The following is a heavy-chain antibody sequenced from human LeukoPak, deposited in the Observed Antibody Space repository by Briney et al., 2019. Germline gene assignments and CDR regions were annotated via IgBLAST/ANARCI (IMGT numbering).Heavy chain of an antibody. CDR3: ARVRDGYSRPFDY. J-gene: IGHJ4*02. CDR2: INHSGST. D-gene: IGHD5-24*01. Sequence: SETLSLTCAVYGGSFSGYYWSWIRQPPGKGLEWIGEINHSGSTNYNPSLKSRVTISVDTSKNQFSLKLSSVTAADTAVYYCARVRDGYSRPFDYWGQGTLVTVSS. CDR1: GGSFSGYY. V-gene: IGHV4-34*01.